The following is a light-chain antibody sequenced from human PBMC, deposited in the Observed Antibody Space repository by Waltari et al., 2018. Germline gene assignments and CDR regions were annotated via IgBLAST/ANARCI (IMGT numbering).Light chain of an antibody. Sequence: EIVLTQXPGTLSLSHGERATLSCRASQSVSRTLAWYQQKPGQAPRLLIYGASTRATGIPERFSGGGSGTDFSLTISRLEPEDFAVYYCQHYVSLPATFGQGTKVEIK. V-gene: IGKV3-20*01. CDR1: QSVSRT. J-gene: IGKJ1*01. CDR3: QHYVSLPAT. CDR2: GAS.